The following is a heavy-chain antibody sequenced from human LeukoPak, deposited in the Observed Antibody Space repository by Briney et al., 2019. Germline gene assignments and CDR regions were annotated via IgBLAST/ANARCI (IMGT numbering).Heavy chain of an antibody. CDR1: GYTFTGYY. CDR3: ARVMAARQDNWFDP. Sequence: ASVKVSCKASGYTFTGYYMHWVRQAPGQGLEWMGWINPNSGGTNYAQKFQGRVTMTRDTSISTAYMELSRLRSDDTAVYYCARVMAARQDNWFDPWGQGTLVTPSS. V-gene: IGHV1-2*02. J-gene: IGHJ5*02. CDR2: INPNSGGT. D-gene: IGHD6-6*01.